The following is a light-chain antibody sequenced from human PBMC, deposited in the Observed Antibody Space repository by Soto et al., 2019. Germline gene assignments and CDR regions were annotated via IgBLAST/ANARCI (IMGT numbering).Light chain of an antibody. CDR3: CSYAGTYTLYV. J-gene: IGLJ1*01. CDR2: NVT. CDR1: SSDVGGYDY. Sequence: QSVLTQPRSVSGSPGQSVTIPCTGTSSDVGGYDYVSWYQQHPGKAPKLMIYNVTKRPSGVPDRFSGSRSGNTASLTISGLQAEDDADYYCCSYAGTYTLYVFGTG. V-gene: IGLV2-11*01.